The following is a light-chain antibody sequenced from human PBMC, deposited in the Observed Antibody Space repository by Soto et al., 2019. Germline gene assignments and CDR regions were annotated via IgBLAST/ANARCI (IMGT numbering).Light chain of an antibody. V-gene: IGLV2-11*01. CDR2: DVS. Sequence: QSVLTQPRSVSGSPGQSVTISCTGTRSDVGGYDFVSWYQQHPGKAPKLMISDVSKRPSGVPDRFSGSKSGNTASLTISGLQAEDEADYYCCSYAGDLALFGGGTK. CDR3: CSYAGDLAL. J-gene: IGLJ2*01. CDR1: RSDVGGYDF.